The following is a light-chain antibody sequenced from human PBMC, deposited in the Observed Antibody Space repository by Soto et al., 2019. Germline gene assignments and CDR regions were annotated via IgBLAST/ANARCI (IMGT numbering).Light chain of an antibody. V-gene: IGLV2-14*01. J-gene: IGLJ2*01. CDR3: ASYTSTTTLVV. CDR1: SSDIGRYNY. Sequence: QSALTQPASVSGSPGQSITISCTGTSSDIGRYNYVSWYQQHPGKAPRLVISGVNKRPSGISNRFSGSKSGNTASLTISGLQADDEALYYCASYTSTTTLVVFGGGTKLTV. CDR2: GVN.